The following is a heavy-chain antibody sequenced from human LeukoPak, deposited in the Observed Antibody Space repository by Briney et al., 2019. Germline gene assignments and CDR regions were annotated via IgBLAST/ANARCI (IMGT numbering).Heavy chain of an antibody. Sequence: GGSLRLSCAASGFTVSSNYMSWVRQAPGKGLEWVSVIYSGGSTYYADSVKGRFTISRDNSKNTLYLQMNSLRAEDTAVYYCARDPNRGYDSSLSDYWGQGTLVTVSS. V-gene: IGHV3-66*01. CDR1: GFTVSSNY. CDR3: ARDPNRGYDSSLSDY. D-gene: IGHD3-22*01. CDR2: IYSGGST. J-gene: IGHJ4*02.